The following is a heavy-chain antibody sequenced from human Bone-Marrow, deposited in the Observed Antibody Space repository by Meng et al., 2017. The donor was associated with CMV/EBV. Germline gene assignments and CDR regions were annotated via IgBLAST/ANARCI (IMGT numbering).Heavy chain of an antibody. J-gene: IGHJ4*02. D-gene: IGHD6-13*01. Sequence: SETLSLTCTVSGGSIRSSSYYWGCIRQPPGKGLEWIGSIYFTGSTYYNPSLKSRVTISVDTSKNQFSLKLSSVTAADTAVYYCARAGVAAAGVFGFDYWGQGTLVTVSS. CDR3: ARAGVAAAGVFGFDY. CDR1: GGSIRSSSYY. V-gene: IGHV4-39*07. CDR2: IYFTGST.